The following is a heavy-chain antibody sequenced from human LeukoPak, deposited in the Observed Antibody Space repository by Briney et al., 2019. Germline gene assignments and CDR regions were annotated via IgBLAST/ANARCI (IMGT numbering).Heavy chain of an antibody. J-gene: IGHJ5*02. V-gene: IGHV3-21*01. CDR3: ARGPEGSPLNFFDP. D-gene: IGHD1-14*01. Sequence: SVKGRFTISRDNAKNSLYLQMNSLRAEDTAIYYCARGPEGSPLNFFDPWGQGTLVTAS.